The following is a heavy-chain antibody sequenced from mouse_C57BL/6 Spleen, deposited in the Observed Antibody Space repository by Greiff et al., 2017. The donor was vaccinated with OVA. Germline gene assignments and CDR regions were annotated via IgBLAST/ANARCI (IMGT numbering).Heavy chain of an antibody. J-gene: IGHJ2*01. CDR1: GYTFTTYP. CDR2: FHPYNDDT. V-gene: IGHV1-47*01. Sequence: QVQLKESGAELVKPGASVKMSCKASGYTFTTYPIEWMKQNHGKSLEWIGNFHPYNDDTKYNEKFKGKATLTVEKSSSTVYLELSLLTSDDSAVYYGARDSDDYDGVYYFDDWGQGTTLTVSS. D-gene: IGHD2-4*01. CDR3: ARDSDDYDGVYYFDD.